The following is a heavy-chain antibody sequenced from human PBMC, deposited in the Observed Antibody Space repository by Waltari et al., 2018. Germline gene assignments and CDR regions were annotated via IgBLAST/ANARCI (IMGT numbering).Heavy chain of an antibody. V-gene: IGHV3-53*01. J-gene: IGHJ3*01. CDR3: ARATNWVLEAFDL. D-gene: IGHD1-1*01. Sequence: ELQVVESGGGLIQPGASLRLSCAASGFTVSSTYMAWVRQAPGKGPEWVSVIFTSGSTYHADSVKGRFTSSRDNSENTVHLQMKNLTAEDTALYYCARATNWVLEAFDLWGQGTMVTVSP. CDR1: GFTVSSTY. CDR2: IFTSGST.